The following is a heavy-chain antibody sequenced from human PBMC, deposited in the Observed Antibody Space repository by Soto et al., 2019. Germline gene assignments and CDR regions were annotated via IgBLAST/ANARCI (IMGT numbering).Heavy chain of an antibody. V-gene: IGHV1-18*01. CDR1: GYTFTSYG. CDR3: ARSQLDYGGNEGAFVN. Sequence: ASVKVSCKASGYTFTSYGISWVRQAPGQGLEWMGWISAYNGNTNYAQKLQGRVTMTTDTSTSTAYMELRSLRSGDTAVYYCARSQLDYGGNEGAFVNWGQGTMVTVSS. CDR2: ISAYNGNT. D-gene: IGHD4-17*01. J-gene: IGHJ3*02.